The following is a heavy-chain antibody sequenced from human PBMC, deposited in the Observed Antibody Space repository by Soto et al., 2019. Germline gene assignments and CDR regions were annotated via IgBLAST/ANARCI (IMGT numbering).Heavy chain of an antibody. Sequence: GGSLRLSCAASGFTFSSYGMHWVRQAPGKGLEWVAVISYDGSNKYYADSVKGRFTISRDNSKNTLYLQMNSLRAEDTAVYYCAKDLLWFGELLRYYYYGMDVWGQGTTVTVSS. J-gene: IGHJ6*02. CDR2: ISYDGSNK. V-gene: IGHV3-30*18. D-gene: IGHD3-10*01. CDR3: AKDLLWFGELLRYYYYGMDV. CDR1: GFTFSSYG.